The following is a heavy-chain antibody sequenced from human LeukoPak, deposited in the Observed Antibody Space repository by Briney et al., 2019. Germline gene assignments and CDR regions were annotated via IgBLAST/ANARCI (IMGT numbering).Heavy chain of an antibody. CDR2: ISPYNGNT. CDR3: ARMCSGGSCRDAFDI. J-gene: IGHJ3*02. V-gene: IGHV1-18*01. D-gene: IGHD2-15*01. CDR1: GYTFTSYG. Sequence: ASVKVSCQASGYTFTSYGMSGVRQAPGRGREWVGWISPYNGNTNYAQKLQGRVTMTSDTSTRTAYMELRSLGSDDTAVYYCARMCSGGSCRDAFDIWGQGTMVTVSS.